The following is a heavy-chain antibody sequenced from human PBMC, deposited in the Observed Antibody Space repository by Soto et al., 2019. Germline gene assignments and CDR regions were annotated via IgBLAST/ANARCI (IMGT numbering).Heavy chain of an antibody. V-gene: IGHV4-59*01. CDR3: ARYREMDTIKRYYFDY. Sequence: SETLSLTCPVSGGSISSYYWSWILQPPGKGLEWIWYIYYSGSTNYNPSLKSRVTISVDTSKNQLSLKLSSVTAAETAVYYCARYREMDTIKRYYFDYWGQGTLVTVSS. D-gene: IGHD5-18*01. CDR1: GGSISSYY. J-gene: IGHJ4*02. CDR2: IYYSGST.